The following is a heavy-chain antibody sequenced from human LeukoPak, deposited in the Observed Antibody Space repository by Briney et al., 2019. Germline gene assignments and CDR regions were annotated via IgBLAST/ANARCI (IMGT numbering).Heavy chain of an antibody. V-gene: IGHV1-69*05. D-gene: IGHD2/OR15-2a*01. CDR1: GGTFSSYA. Sequence: SVKVSCKASGGTFSSYAISWVRQAPGRGLEWMGGIIPIFGTANYAQKSQGRVTITTDESTSTAYMELSSLRSEDTAVYYCARSVIGPAVDPYYYYYMDVWGKGTTVTVSS. CDR3: ARSVIGPAVDPYYYYYMDV. J-gene: IGHJ6*03. CDR2: IIPIFGTA.